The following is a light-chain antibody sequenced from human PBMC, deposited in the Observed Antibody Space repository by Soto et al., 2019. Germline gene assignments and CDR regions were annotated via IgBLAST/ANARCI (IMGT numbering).Light chain of an antibody. V-gene: IGKV3-15*01. J-gene: IGKJ4*01. CDR3: QQYNDWPLT. CDR2: GAS. Sequence: EIVMTQSPATLSVSPGERATLSCRARQSINNTLAWYQQKRGQGPRLLIYGASSRATGTPARFSGSGSGTGFTLTISSLQSEDFAIYYCQQYNDWPLTFGGGTKVEIK. CDR1: QSINNT.